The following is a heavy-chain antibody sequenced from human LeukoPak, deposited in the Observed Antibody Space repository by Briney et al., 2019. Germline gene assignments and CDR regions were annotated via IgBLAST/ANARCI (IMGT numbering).Heavy chain of an antibody. Sequence: SETLSLTCAVYGESLNSYYWSWVRQPPGEGLEWIGEIYESGTTEYNPSLKSRVTISVDTSKNQFSLKLSSVTAADTAVYYCARDQRYFDWAYAFDIWGQGTMVTVSS. CDR1: GESLNSYY. CDR2: IYESGTT. J-gene: IGHJ3*02. CDR3: ARDQRYFDWAYAFDI. V-gene: IGHV4-34*01. D-gene: IGHD3-9*01.